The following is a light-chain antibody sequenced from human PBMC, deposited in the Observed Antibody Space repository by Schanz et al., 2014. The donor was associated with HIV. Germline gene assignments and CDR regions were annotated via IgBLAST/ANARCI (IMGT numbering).Light chain of an antibody. CDR3: QQSDYFPLT. CDR1: QGISSY. Sequence: DIQMTQSPSSLSASVGDRVTITCRASQGISSYLAWYQQKPGKPPKVLIYAASTLQSGVPSRFSGSGSGRDFTLTINSLQPEDFGTYYCQQSDYFPLTFGGGTKVEIK. V-gene: IGKV1-9*01. J-gene: IGKJ4*01. CDR2: AAS.